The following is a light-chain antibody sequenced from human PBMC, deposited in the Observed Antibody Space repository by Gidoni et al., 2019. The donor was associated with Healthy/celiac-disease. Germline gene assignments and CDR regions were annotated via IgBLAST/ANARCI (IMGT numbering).Light chain of an antibody. V-gene: IGKV1-5*01. Sequence: DIQMTQYPSTLSASVGDRVTITFRASQSISSWLAWYQQKPGKAPKLLIYDDSSLERGVPTRFSGSGSGTEFTLTISSLQPDDFATYYCQQYNSYPWTFGQGTKVEIK. J-gene: IGKJ1*01. CDR3: QQYNSYPWT. CDR1: QSISSW. CDR2: DDS.